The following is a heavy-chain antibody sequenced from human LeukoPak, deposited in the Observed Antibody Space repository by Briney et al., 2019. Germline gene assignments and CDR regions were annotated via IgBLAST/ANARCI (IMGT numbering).Heavy chain of an antibody. CDR2: IIPIFGTA. V-gene: IGHV1-69*05. Sequence: GASVTVSCKASGGTFSSYAISWVRQAPGQGLEGMGGIIPIFGTANYAQKFQGRVTITTDESTSTAYMELSSLRSEDTAVYYCARGSGLERRSYFDYWGQGTLVTVSS. D-gene: IGHD1-1*01. CDR3: ARGSGLERRSYFDY. CDR1: GGTFSSYA. J-gene: IGHJ4*02.